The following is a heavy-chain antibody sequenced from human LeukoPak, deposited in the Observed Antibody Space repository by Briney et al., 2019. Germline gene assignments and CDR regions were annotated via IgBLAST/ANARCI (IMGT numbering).Heavy chain of an antibody. CDR2: IIPIFGIA. CDR1: GGTFSSYA. CDR3: ARVDCSSTSCYGPNYGMDV. V-gene: IGHV1-69*04. D-gene: IGHD2-2*01. J-gene: IGHJ6*02. Sequence: ASVKVSCKASGGTFSSYAISWVRQAPGQGLEWMGRIIPIFGIANYAQKFQGRVTITADKSTSTAYMELSSLRSEDTAVYYCARVDCSSTSCYGPNYGMDVWGQGPTVTVSS.